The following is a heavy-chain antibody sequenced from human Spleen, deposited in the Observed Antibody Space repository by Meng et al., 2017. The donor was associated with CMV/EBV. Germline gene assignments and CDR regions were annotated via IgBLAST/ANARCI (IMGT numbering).Heavy chain of an antibody. CDR1: SSGGHY. CDR2: IYYSGST. V-gene: IGHV4-31*02. J-gene: IGHJ3*02. Sequence: SSGGHYWCWIRQHPGKGLEWIGYIYYSGSTYYNPSLKSRVTISVDTSKNQFSLKLSSVTAADTAVYYCARDYCSSTSCYRPNAFDIWGQGTMVTVSS. CDR3: ARDYCSSTSCYRPNAFDI. D-gene: IGHD2-2*01.